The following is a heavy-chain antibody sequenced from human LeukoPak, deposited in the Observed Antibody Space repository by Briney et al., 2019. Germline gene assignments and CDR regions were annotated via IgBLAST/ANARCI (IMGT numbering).Heavy chain of an antibody. J-gene: IGHJ4*02. V-gene: IGHV1-46*01. CDR3: ARVPVVSVWYSSGWPTGGYYFDY. D-gene: IGHD6-19*01. CDR1: GYTFTNYY. Sequence: HRASVKVSCKASGYTFTNYYIHWVRQAPGQGLEWMGIINPSGGSTNFAQKFQGRVTMTTDTSTITVYMELSSLRSEDTAVYYCARVPVVSVWYSSGWPTGGYYFDYWGQGTLVTVSS. CDR2: INPSGGST.